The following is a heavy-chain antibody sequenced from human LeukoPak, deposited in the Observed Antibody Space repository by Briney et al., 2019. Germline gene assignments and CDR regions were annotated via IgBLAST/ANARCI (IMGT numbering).Heavy chain of an antibody. CDR1: GYTFTSYY. V-gene: IGHV1-46*01. D-gene: IGHD5-18*01. CDR3: AGGRVDTALYHNRFDP. J-gene: IGHJ5*02. CDR2: INPSGGST. Sequence: ASVKVSCKASGYTFTSYYMHWVRQAPGQGLEWMGIINPSGGSTGYAQKFQGRVTMTRDTSTSTVYMELSSLRSEDTAVYYCAGGRVDTALYHNRFDPWGQGTLVTVSS.